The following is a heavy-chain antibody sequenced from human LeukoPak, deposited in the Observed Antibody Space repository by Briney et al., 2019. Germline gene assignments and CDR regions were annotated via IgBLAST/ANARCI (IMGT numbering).Heavy chain of an antibody. Sequence: PSETLSLTCTVSGYSISSGYYWGWIRQPPGKGLEWIGSIYHSGSTYYNPSLKSRVTISVDKSKNQFSLKLSSVTAADTAVYYCARPPVGPTEPGDYWGQGTLVTVSS. J-gene: IGHJ4*02. CDR3: ARPPVGPTEPGDY. CDR1: GYSISSGYY. CDR2: IYHSGST. V-gene: IGHV4-38-2*02. D-gene: IGHD1-26*01.